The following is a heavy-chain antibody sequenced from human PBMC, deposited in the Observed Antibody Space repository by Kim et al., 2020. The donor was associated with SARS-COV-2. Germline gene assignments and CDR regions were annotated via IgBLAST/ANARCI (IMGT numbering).Heavy chain of an antibody. CDR2: ISYDGSNK. CDR1: GFTFSSYA. Sequence: GGSLRLSCAASGFTFSSYAMHWVRQAPGKGLEWVAVISYDGSNKYYADSVKGRFTISRDNSKNTLYLQMNSLRAEDTAVYYCARGAGGYSGYDPYYYGMDVWGQGTTVTVSS. J-gene: IGHJ6*02. V-gene: IGHV3-30*04. CDR3: ARGAGGYSGYDPYYYGMDV. D-gene: IGHD5-12*01.